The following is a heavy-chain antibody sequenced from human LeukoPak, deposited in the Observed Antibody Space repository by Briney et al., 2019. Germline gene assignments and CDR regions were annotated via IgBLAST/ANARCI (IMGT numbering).Heavy chain of an antibody. V-gene: IGHV3-74*01. J-gene: IGHJ4*02. CDR2: IKSDGSST. D-gene: IGHD3-10*01. CDR3: ARENRYYYGSGSYYSGAYFDY. CDR1: GFTFSSYL. Sequence: TGGSLRLSCATSGFTFSSYLMHWVRQAPGKGLVWVSRIKSDGSSTSYADSVKGRFTISRDNAKNTLYLQMNSLRAEDTAVYYCARENRYYYGSGSYYSGAYFDYWGQGTLVTVSS.